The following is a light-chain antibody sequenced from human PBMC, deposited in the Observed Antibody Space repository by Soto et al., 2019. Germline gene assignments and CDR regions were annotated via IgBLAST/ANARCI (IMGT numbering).Light chain of an antibody. V-gene: IGLV2-8*01. CDR3: SSYAGSNTFV. CDR1: SSDVGGYNY. Sequence: QSALTQPASVSGSPGQSITISCTGSSSDVGGYNYVSWYQQHPGKAPKLMIYEVNKRPSGVPDRFSGSKSGNTASLTVSGLQAEDEADYYCSSYAGSNTFVFGTGTKLTVL. CDR2: EVN. J-gene: IGLJ1*01.